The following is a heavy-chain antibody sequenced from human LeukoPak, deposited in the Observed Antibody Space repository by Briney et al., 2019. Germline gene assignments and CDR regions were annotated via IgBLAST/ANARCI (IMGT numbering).Heavy chain of an antibody. V-gene: IGHV1-24*01. Sequence: ASVKVSCKVSGYTLTELSMHWVRQAPGKGLEWMGGFDPEDGETIYAQKFQGRVTITADESTSTAYMELSSLRSEDTAVYYCARDQRARFWSGYLDYWGQGTLVTVSS. CDR3: ARDQRARFWSGYLDY. D-gene: IGHD3-3*01. J-gene: IGHJ4*02. CDR1: GYTLTELS. CDR2: FDPEDGET.